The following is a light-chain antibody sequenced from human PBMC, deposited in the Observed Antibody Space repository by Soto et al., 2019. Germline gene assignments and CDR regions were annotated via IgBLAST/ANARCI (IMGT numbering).Light chain of an antibody. V-gene: IGKV3-15*01. Sequence: TLSCRASQSVSSYLAWFQQQPGQAPTLLICGASTRATGIPARFSGSGSGTDFTLTISCLQSEDFATYYCQQYYSYPRTFGEGAKVDIK. CDR3: QQYYSYPRT. CDR2: GAS. CDR1: QSVSSY. J-gene: IGKJ1*01.